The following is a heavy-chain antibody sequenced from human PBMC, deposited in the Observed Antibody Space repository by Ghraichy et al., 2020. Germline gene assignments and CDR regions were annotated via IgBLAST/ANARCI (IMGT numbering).Heavy chain of an antibody. J-gene: IGHJ3*01. CDR1: GYSISSGYY. CDR3: ARVSTMVRGRRGAFDF. Sequence: SETLSLTCTVSGYSISSGYYWGWIRPPPGKGLEWIGSIYHSGSTYYNPSLKSRITIAVDTSKNQFFLKLSSVTAADTAVYYCARVSTMVRGRRGAFDFWGQGTMVTVSS. V-gene: IGHV4-38-2*02. CDR2: IYHSGST. D-gene: IGHD3-10*01.